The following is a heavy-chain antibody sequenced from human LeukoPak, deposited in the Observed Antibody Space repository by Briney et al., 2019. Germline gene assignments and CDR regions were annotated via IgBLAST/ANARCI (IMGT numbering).Heavy chain of an antibody. CDR1: GLTFSNYA. D-gene: IGHD5-18*01. Sequence: GGSLRLSCTLSGLTFSNYAMSWVRQAPGRGLEWVSVISDSGGRTNYADSVKGRFTISRDNSRNTLFLQLSSLRDDDTAICYCAKRLGYDYEYYDYWGQGALVTVTS. CDR2: ISDSGGRT. J-gene: IGHJ4*02. CDR3: AKRLGYDYEYYDY. V-gene: IGHV3-23*01.